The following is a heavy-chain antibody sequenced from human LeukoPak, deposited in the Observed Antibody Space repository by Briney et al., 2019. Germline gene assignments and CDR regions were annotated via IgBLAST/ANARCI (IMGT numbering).Heavy chain of an antibody. CDR2: IYYSGST. V-gene: IGHV4-59*01. CDR1: GGSISSYY. D-gene: IGHD2-15*01. CDR3: AREPPQLGYCSGGSCSTYYFDY. J-gene: IGHJ4*02. Sequence: SETLSLTCIVSGGSISSYYWSWIRQPPGKGLEWIGYIYYSGSTNYNPSLKSRVTISVDTSKNQFSLKLSSVTAADTAVYYCAREPPQLGYCSGGSCSTYYFDYWGQGTLVTVSS.